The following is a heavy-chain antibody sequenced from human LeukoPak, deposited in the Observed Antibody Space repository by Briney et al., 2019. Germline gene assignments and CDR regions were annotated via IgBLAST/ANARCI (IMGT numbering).Heavy chain of an antibody. CDR1: GFTFSSYW. J-gene: IGHJ4*02. Sequence: GGSLRLSCAASGFTFSSYWMSWVRQAPGRGLEWVANKKQDGSETYYMDSVKGRFTISRDNAKNSLYLQMNSLRVEDTAVYYCVRAMDYWGQGTLVTVSS. CDR2: KKQDGSET. V-gene: IGHV3-7*03. CDR3: VRAMDY.